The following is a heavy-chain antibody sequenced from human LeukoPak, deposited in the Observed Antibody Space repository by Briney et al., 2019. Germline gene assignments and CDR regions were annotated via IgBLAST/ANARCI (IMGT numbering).Heavy chain of an antibody. CDR2: IYSDGGT. CDR3: ARDSNGPAF. Sequence: GGSLRLSCAVSGFTVTNNYMSWVRQAPGKGLEHVSVIYSDGGTFYSGSVKGRFTISRDYSRNTLYLQMNSLRADDTAVYYCARDSNGPAFWGQGTLVTVSS. V-gene: IGHV3-53*01. CDR1: GFTVTNNY. D-gene: IGHD3-22*01. J-gene: IGHJ4*02.